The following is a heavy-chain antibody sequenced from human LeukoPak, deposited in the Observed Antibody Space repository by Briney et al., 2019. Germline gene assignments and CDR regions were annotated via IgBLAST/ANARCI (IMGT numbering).Heavy chain of an antibody. CDR3: ASRRATTGMGPSRD. CDR2: INTNTGNP. J-gene: IGHJ4*02. CDR1: GYTFTSYA. V-gene: IGHV7-4-1*02. Sequence: ASVKVSCKASGYTFTSYAMNWVRQAPGQGLEWMGWINTNTGNPTYAQRFTGRFVFSLDTSVSTAYLQISSLKAEDTAVYYWASRRATTGMGPSRDWGQGTLVTVSS. D-gene: IGHD1-1*01.